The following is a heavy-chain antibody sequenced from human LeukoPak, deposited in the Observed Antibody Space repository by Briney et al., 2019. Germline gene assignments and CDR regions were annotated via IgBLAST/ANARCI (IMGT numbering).Heavy chain of an antibody. CDR1: GGSLSDNY. CDR3: ARGSYISGSLDY. CDR2: INHSGST. Sequence: SETLSLTCDVYGGSLSDNYWNWIRQPPGKGLEWIGEINHSGSTNYNPSLKSPVTISLDTSNNQFSLKVSSLTAADTAVYCCARGSYISGSLDYWGQGTLVTVSS. D-gene: IGHD6-19*01. J-gene: IGHJ4*02. V-gene: IGHV4-34*01.